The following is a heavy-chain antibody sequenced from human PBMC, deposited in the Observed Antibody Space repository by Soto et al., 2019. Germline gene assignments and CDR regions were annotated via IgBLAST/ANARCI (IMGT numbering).Heavy chain of an antibody. CDR2: INNSGNT. CDR3: ASGLEQLADWNFDL. D-gene: IGHD6-6*01. CDR1: GGSFSGYY. V-gene: IGHV4-34*01. J-gene: IGHJ2*01. Sequence: PSETLSLLCAVYGGSFSGYYWRWIRQPPGKELQWIVEINNSGNTNYNPSIKSRVNISVDTPKNQFSLRLSAVTAADTAVYYCASGLEQLADWNFDLWGRGTRDTVPS.